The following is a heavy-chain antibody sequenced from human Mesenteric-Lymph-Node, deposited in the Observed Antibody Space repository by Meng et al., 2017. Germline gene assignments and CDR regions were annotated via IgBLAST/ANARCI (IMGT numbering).Heavy chain of an antibody. CDR2: IGTAGDT. J-gene: IGHJ4*02. CDR3: AREKGVLKNDY. D-gene: IGHD3-10*01. V-gene: IGHV3-13*01. CDR1: GFTFSSYD. Sequence: GESLKISCAACGFTFSSYDMHWVRQATGKGLEWVSAIGTAGDTYYPGSVKGRFTISRDNAKNSLYLQMNSLRAEDTAIYYCAREKGVLKNDYWGQGTLVTVSS.